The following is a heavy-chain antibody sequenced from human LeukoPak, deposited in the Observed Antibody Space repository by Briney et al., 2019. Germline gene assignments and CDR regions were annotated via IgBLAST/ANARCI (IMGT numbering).Heavy chain of an antibody. CDR1: GFTFSTHS. D-gene: IGHD6-13*01. CDR2: ISSSSSTI. V-gene: IGHV3-48*01. J-gene: IGHJ6*03. CDR3: ARVTYSSSWYVGNYTDV. Sequence: GGSLRLSCAASGFTFSTHSMNWVRQAPGKGLEWVSYISSSSSTIYYADSVKGRFTIFRDNAKNSLYLQMNSLRAEDTAVYYCARVTYSSSWYVGNYTDVWGKGTTVTVSS.